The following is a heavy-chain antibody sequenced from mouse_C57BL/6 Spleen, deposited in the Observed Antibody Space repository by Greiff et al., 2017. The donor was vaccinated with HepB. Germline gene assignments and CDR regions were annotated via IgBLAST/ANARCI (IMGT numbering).Heavy chain of an antibody. Sequence: QVQLQQSGAELVKPGASVKLSCKASGYTFTSYWMHWVKQRPGRGLEWIGRIDPNSGGTKYNEKFKSKATLTVDKPSSTAYMPLSSLTSEDSAVYYCARSTTVVADYAMDYWGQGTSVTVSS. CDR2: IDPNSGGT. D-gene: IGHD1-1*01. J-gene: IGHJ4*01. CDR1: GYTFTSYW. CDR3: ARSTTVVADYAMDY. V-gene: IGHV1-72*01.